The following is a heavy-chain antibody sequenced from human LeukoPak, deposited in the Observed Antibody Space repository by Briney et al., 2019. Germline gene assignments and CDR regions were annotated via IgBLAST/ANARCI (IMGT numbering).Heavy chain of an antibody. CDR2: ISSTSSYI. J-gene: IGHJ5*02. V-gene: IGHV3-21*01. Sequence: GGSLRLSCAASGFTFSSYNMNWVRQTPGKGLEWVSSISSTSSYIYYADSVKGRFTVSRDNAKNSLYLQMNSLRADDTAVYYCAGAYSSANKWSWFDPWGQGTPVTASS. CDR1: GFTFSSYN. D-gene: IGHD6-13*01. CDR3: AGAYSSANKWSWFDP.